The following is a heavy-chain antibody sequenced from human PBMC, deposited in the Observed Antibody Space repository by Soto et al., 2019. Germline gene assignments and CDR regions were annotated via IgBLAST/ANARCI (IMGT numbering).Heavy chain of an antibody. CDR3: AKSLRGIIIDFDY. V-gene: IGHV3-23*01. D-gene: IGHD3-10*01. J-gene: IGHJ4*02. CDR1: GFTFTTNA. CDR2: ISGSGGST. Sequence: GGSLRLSCAASGFTFTTNAMSWVRQAPGKGLEWVSAISGSGGSTYYVDSVKGRFNISRDNSKNTLYLQMNSLRAEDTAVYYCAKSLRGIIIDFDYWGQGTQVTVSS.